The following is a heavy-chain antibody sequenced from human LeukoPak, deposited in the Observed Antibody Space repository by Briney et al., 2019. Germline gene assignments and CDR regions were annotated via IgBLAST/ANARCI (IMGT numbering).Heavy chain of an antibody. CDR1: GYTFTSFF. V-gene: IGHV5-51*01. Sequence: HGESLKISCKASGYTFTSFFIGWVRQMPGQGLEWMGIIYTGDSDTRYSPSFQGQVTISVDKSIITAYLQWRSLKASDTAIYYCARPITGAGTDLGYWGQGTLVTVSS. D-gene: IGHD6-13*01. CDR3: ARPITGAGTDLGY. J-gene: IGHJ4*02. CDR2: IYTGDSDT.